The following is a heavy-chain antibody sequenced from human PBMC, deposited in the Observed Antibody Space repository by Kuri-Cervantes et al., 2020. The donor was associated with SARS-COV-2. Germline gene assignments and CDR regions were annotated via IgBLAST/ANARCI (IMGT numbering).Heavy chain of an antibody. CDR2: ISYDGSNK. CDR1: GFTFSSYA. V-gene: IGHV3-30*04. J-gene: IGHJ4*02. D-gene: IGHD3-16*01. Sequence: GESLKISCAASGFTFSSYAMHWVRQAPGKGLEWVAVISYDGSNKYYADSVKGRFTISRDNSKNTLYLQMNSLRAEDTAVYYCARDLGGYFAYWGQGTLVTIAS. CDR3: ARDLGGYFAY.